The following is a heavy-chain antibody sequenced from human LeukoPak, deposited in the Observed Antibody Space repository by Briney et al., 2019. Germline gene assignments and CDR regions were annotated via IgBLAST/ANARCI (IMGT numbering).Heavy chain of an antibody. Sequence: TSETLSLTCTVFGDSISDSKYFWGWIRQPPGKGLEWIGNFYSGGSTYYNPSLKSRVAISEDTSGKQFSLRLGSVTAADTAVYYCARDGSGAFDIWGQGTMVTVSS. V-gene: IGHV4-39*07. J-gene: IGHJ3*02. CDR2: FYSGGST. CDR1: GDSISDSKYF. D-gene: IGHD2-2*03. CDR3: ARDGSGAFDI.